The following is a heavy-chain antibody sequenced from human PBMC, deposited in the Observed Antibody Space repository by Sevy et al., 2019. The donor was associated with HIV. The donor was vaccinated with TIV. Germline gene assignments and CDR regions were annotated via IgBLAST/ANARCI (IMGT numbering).Heavy chain of an antibody. V-gene: IGHV3-21*01. CDR1: GFSFNTYT. CDR3: ARVPDSGGRGRADY. CDR2: ISSSGVYE. Sequence: GGSLRLSCAASGFSFNTYTFYWVRQAPGEGLEWISSISSSGVYEYYADSVRGRFTISRDNAKNSLSLQMNGLRVEDTGVYYCARVPDSGGRGRADYWGPGTRVTVSS. D-gene: IGHD1-26*01. J-gene: IGHJ4*02.